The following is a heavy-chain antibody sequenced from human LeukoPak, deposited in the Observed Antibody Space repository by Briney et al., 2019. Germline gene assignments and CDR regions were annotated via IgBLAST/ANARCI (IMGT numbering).Heavy chain of an antibody. V-gene: IGHV3-30*18. CDR1: GFTFSSYG. CDR3: AKGPGQQLVDY. CDR2: ISYDGSNK. J-gene: IGHJ4*02. Sequence: GRSLRLSCAASGFTFSSYGMHWVRQAPGKGLEWVAVISYDGSNKYYADSVKGRFTTSRDNSKNTLYLQMNSLRAADTAVYYCAKGPGQQLVDYWGQGTLVTVSS. D-gene: IGHD6-13*01.